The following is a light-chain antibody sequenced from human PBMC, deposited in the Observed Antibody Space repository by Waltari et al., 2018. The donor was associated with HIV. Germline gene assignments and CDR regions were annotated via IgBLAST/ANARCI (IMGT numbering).Light chain of an antibody. V-gene: IGLV1-47*01. CDR3: AAWDVSLRGAYV. CDR2: RNN. J-gene: IGLJ1*01. CDR1: RSDIGSNY. Sequence: QSVLTQPPSASGTRGQSVTISCYGARSDIGSNYLYLYRQLPGTAPKLLIYRNNQRPAGVPDRFSAYKSGTSASLAISGLRSEDEADYYCAAWDVSLRGAYVFGTGTKVAVL.